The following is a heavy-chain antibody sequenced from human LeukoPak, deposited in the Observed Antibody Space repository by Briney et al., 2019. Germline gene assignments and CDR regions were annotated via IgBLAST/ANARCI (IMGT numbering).Heavy chain of an antibody. J-gene: IGHJ4*02. CDR2: TSSSDSGT. Sequence: GGSLRLSCAASGFTFSDFPMIWVRQAPGKGLEWVSATSSSDSGTYYADSVRGRFTISRDNSKNRLYLQMSRLRAEDAAVYYCAKAPVTSCRGAYCYPFDSWGQGTLVTVSS. CDR3: AKAPVTSCRGAYCYPFDS. CDR1: GFTFSDFP. D-gene: IGHD2-21*01. V-gene: IGHV3-23*01.